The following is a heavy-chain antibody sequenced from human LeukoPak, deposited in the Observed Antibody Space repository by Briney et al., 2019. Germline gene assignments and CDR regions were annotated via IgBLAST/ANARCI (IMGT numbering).Heavy chain of an antibody. J-gene: IGHJ4*02. D-gene: IGHD3-22*01. V-gene: IGHV1-2*02. CDR1: GYTFTGYY. CDR3: ARDRLPYYYDSSGYLLDY. Sequence: ASVKVSCKASGYTFTGYYMHWVRQAPGQGLEWMGWINPNSGGTNYAQKFQGRVTMTRDTSISTAYMELGRLRSDDTAVYYCARDRLPYYYDSSGYLLDYWGQGTLVTVSS. CDR2: INPNSGGT.